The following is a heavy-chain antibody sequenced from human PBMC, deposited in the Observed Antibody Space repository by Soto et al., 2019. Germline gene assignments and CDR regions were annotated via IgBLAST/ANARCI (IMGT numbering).Heavy chain of an antibody. CDR3: ARNIADSPGYYYYYGMDV. D-gene: IGHD6-13*01. Sequence: XSVKGSCNASGYSFTSYYMHWVRQAPGQGLEWMGIINPSGGSTSYAQKFQGRVTMTRDTSTSTVYMELSSLRSEDTAVYYCARNIADSPGYYYYYGMDVWGQGTTVTVSS. J-gene: IGHJ6*02. CDR2: INPSGGST. V-gene: IGHV1-46*01. CDR1: GYSFTSYY.